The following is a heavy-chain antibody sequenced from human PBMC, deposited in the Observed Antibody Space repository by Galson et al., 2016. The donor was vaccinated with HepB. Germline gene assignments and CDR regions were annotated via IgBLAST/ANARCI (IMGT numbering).Heavy chain of an antibody. D-gene: IGHD2-21*02. Sequence: SLRLSCAASGFTFSTYSMYWVRQAPGKGLEWVAFISYDGNNKRYAESVKGRFTISRDESKDTVHLQMNSLKTDDTALYYCARGILVPASNFFDYWGQGNMVIVSS. CDR1: GFTFSTYS. V-gene: IGHV3-30-3*01. CDR2: ISYDGNNK. J-gene: IGHJ4*02. CDR3: ARGILVPASNFFDY.